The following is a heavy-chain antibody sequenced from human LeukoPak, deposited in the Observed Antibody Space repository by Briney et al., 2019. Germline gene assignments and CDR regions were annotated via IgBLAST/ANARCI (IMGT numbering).Heavy chain of an antibody. D-gene: IGHD1-26*01. CDR2: ISWNSGTI. J-gene: IGHJ5*02. V-gene: IGHV3-9*03. CDR3: AKGNSGSYSQDWFDP. CDR1: GFTFSSYW. Sequence: GGSLRLSCAASGFTFSSYWMHWVRQAPGKGLEWVSGISWNSGTIGYADSVKGRFTVSRDNAKNSLYLQMNSLRPEDMALYYCAKGNSGSYSQDWFDPWGQGTLVTVSS.